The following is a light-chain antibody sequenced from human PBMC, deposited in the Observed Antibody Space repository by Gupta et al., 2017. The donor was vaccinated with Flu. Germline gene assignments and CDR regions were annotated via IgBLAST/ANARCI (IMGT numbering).Light chain of an antibody. V-gene: IGLV2-14*01. Sequence: QSALTQPASVSGSPGQSIAISCTGTSSDVGGYDYVSWYHQHPGKAPELMIFEVSRRPSGISDRFSGSKSGNTASLTISGLLAEDEAYYYCSSYTKTNTVVVFGGGTKLTVL. CDR2: EVS. J-gene: IGLJ2*01. CDR3: SSYTKTNTVVV. CDR1: SSDVGGYDY.